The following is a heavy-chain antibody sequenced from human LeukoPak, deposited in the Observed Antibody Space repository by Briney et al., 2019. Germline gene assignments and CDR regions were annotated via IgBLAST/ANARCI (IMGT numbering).Heavy chain of an antibody. Sequence: ASVKVSCKASGYTFTSYAMNWVRQAPGQWLEWMGIINPSGGSTSYAQKFQGRVTMTRDTSTSTVYMELSSLRSEDTAVYYCARGNTYYYDSSGPLDYWGQGTLVTVSS. CDR1: GYTFTSYA. J-gene: IGHJ4*02. CDR3: ARGNTYYYDSSGPLDY. D-gene: IGHD3-22*01. V-gene: IGHV1-46*01. CDR2: INPSGGST.